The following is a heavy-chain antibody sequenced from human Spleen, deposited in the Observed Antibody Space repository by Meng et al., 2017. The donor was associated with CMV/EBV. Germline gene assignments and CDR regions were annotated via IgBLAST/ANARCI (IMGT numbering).Heavy chain of an antibody. V-gene: IGHV3-11*01. CDR3: AKVYGDYGGYFDY. J-gene: IGHJ4*02. Sequence: LSLTCTVSGYSISSGHYWAWIRQPPGKGLEWLSYISTSGYTIHYADSVRGRFTISRDNAKNTLYLQMNSLRAEDTAVYYCAKVYGDYGGYFDYWGQGTLVTVSS. CDR2: ISTSGYTI. CDR1: GYSISSGHY. D-gene: IGHD4-17*01.